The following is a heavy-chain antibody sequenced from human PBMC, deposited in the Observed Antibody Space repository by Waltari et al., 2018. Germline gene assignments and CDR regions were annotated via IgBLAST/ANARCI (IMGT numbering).Heavy chain of an antibody. V-gene: IGHV3-23*01. D-gene: IGHD6-19*01. J-gene: IGHJ4*02. CDR2: MSGTGDYT. CDR3: AKDQAEWLVLDGYFDS. Sequence: VQLLESGGELEQPGGSLSISCFGSGFHFRNYPLNWVRQAPGKGLEWVSTMSGTGDYTYYADSVKGRFTISRDNSKNTVFLHMNNLRVEDTAIYFCAKDQAEWLVLDGYFDSWGQGTPVTVSS. CDR1: GFHFRNYP.